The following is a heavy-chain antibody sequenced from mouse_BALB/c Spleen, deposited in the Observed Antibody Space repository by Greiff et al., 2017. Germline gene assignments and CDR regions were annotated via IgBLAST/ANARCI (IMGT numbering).Heavy chain of an antibody. J-gene: IGHJ2*01. CDR1: GFTFTDYY. CDR3: ARGFPYFDY. CDR2: IRNKANGYTT. V-gene: IGHV7-3*02. Sequence: EVKLMESGGGLVQPGGSLRLSCATSGFTFTDYYMSWVRQPPGKALEWLGFIRNKANGYTTEYSASVKGRFTISRDNSQSILYLQMNTLRAEDSATYYCARGFPYFDYWGQGTTLTVSS.